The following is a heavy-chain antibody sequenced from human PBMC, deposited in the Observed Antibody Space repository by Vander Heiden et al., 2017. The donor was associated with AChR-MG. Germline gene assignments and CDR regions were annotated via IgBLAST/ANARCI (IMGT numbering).Heavy chain of an antibody. CDR2: IRYDGSNK. V-gene: IGHV3-30*02. Sequence: QVQLVESGGGVVQPGGSLSLSCAASGFTFSSYGMHWVRQAPGKGLEWVAFIRYDGSNKYYADSVKGRFTISRDNSKNTLYLQMNSLRAEDTAVYYCAKDEADAFDIWGQGTMVTVSS. J-gene: IGHJ3*02. CDR3: AKDEADAFDI. CDR1: GFTFSSYG.